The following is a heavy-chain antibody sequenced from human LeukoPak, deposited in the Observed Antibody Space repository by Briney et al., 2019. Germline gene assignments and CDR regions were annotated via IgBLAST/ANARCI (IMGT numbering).Heavy chain of an antibody. J-gene: IGHJ4*02. V-gene: IGHV4-59*01. CDR1: GGSISSYY. CDR2: FYNSGST. CDR3: ASTQQWLAFDY. D-gene: IGHD6-19*01. Sequence: SETLSLTCSVSGGSISSYYWGWIRQPPGMALEWIGCFYNSGSTNYNPSLKSRATTSVDTSKNQLTLRLSSVTAADTAVYYCASTQQWLAFDYWGQGIQVTVSS.